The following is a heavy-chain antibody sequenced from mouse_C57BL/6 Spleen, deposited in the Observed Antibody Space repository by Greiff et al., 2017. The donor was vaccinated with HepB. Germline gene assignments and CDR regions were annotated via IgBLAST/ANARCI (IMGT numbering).Heavy chain of an antibody. Sequence: EVQLVESGGDLVKPGGSLKLSCAASGFTFSSYGMSWVRQTPDKRLEWVATISSGGSYTYYPDSVKGRFTISRDNAKNTLYLQMSSLKSEDTAMYYCARHITTVVATDFDVWGTGTTVTVSS. CDR2: ISSGGSYT. CDR3: ARHITTVVATDFDV. D-gene: IGHD1-1*01. CDR1: GFTFSSYG. J-gene: IGHJ1*03. V-gene: IGHV5-6*01.